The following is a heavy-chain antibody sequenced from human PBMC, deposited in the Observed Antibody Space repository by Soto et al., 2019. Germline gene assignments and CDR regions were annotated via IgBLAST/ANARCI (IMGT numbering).Heavy chain of an antibody. J-gene: IGHJ4*02. CDR3: ARGWVPGDY. CDR1: GYTLTSYY. V-gene: IGHV1-46*01. Sequence: ASVKVSCKASGYTLTSYYMHWVRQAPGQGPGWMGTINPSAGSTSYAQKFQGRVTVTRDTSTSTVYMELSSLRFEDTAVYYCARGWVPGDYWGQGTLVTVSS. D-gene: IGHD1-1*01. CDR2: INPSAGST.